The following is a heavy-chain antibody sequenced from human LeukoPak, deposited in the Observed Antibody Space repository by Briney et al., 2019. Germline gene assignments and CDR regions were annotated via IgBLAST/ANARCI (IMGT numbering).Heavy chain of an antibody. J-gene: IGHJ6*03. D-gene: IGHD6-13*01. CDR2: ISSSSSTI. CDR3: ARKKESRYYYYYMDV. Sequence: PGGSLRLSCAASGFTFSSYSMNWVRQAPGKGLEWVSYISSSSSTIYYADSVKGRFTISRDNAKNSLYLQMNSLRAEDTAVYYCARKKESRYYYYYMDVWGKGPRSPSP. V-gene: IGHV3-48*01. CDR1: GFTFSSYS.